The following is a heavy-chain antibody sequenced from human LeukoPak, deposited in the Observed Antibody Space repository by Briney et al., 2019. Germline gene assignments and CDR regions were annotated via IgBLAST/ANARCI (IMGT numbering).Heavy chain of an antibody. D-gene: IGHD3-3*01. V-gene: IGHV4-34*01. CDR3: AKGVDFTAHFAR. CDR2: VNHSGSA. CDR1: GGPLGRFY. J-gene: IGHJ4*02. Sequence: SSETLSLTCGVSGGPLGRFYWTWIRQAPGKGLEWIGEVNHSGSANYNPSLKSRVTISLDASQNQFSLNLSSVTAADTAVYFCAKGVDFTAHFARWGQGTRVTVSS.